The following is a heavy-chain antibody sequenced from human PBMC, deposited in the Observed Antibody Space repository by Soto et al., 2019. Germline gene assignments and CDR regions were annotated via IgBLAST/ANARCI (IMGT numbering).Heavy chain of an antibody. J-gene: IGHJ6*02. CDR1: SVSNAW. CDR2: IKSKTDGGTT. V-gene: IGHV3-15*07. D-gene: IGHD3-10*01. CDR3: TTGLGWVGFGMDV. Sequence: SVSNAWMNWVRQAPGKGLEWVGRIKSKTDGGTTDYAAPVKGRFTISRDDSKNTLYLQMNSLKTEDTAVYYCTTGLGWVGFGMDVWGQGTTVTVSS.